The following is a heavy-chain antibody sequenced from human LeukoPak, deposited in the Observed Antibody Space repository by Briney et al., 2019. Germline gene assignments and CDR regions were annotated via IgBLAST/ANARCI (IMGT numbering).Heavy chain of an antibody. Sequence: GGSLRLSCAAPGFTFSSYGMHWVRQAPGKGLEWVAVMWPDGCDKYADSVKGRFTISRDNSKTTLYLEMNSLRADDTGLYYCARKGYSGTYRHYFDYWGQGTLVTVSS. J-gene: IGHJ4*02. CDR2: MWPDGCDK. V-gene: IGHV3-33*01. CDR1: GFTFSSYG. CDR3: ARKGYSGTYRHYFDY. D-gene: IGHD1-26*01.